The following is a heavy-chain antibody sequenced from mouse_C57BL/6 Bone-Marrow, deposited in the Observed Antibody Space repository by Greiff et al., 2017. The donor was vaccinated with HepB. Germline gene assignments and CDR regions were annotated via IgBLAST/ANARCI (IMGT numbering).Heavy chain of an antibody. J-gene: IGHJ2*01. D-gene: IGHD1-1*01. Sequence: EVQVVESEGGLVQPGSSMKLSCTASGFTFSDYYMAWVRQVPEKGPEWVANINYDGSSTYYLDSLKSRFIISRDNAKNILYLQMSSLKSEDTATYYCARAPYGSPYFDYWGQGTTLTVSS. CDR3: ARAPYGSPYFDY. CDR1: GFTFSDYY. CDR2: INYDGSST. V-gene: IGHV5-16*01.